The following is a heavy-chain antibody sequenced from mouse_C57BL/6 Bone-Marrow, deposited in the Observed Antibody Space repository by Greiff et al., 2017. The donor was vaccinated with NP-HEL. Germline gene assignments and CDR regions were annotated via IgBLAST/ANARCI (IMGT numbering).Heavy chain of an antibody. J-gene: IGHJ2*01. Sequence: VQLKQSGAELVRPGASVKLSCTASGFNIKDDYMHWVKQRPEQGLEWIGWIDPENGDTEYASKFQGKATITADTSSNTAYLQLSSLTSEDTAVYYCTTLGNSFDYWGQGTTLTVSS. CDR1: GFNIKDDY. CDR2: IDPENGDT. V-gene: IGHV14-4*01. CDR3: TTLGNSFDY.